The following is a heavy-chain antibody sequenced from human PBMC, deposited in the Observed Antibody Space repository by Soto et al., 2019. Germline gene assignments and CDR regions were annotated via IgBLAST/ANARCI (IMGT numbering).Heavy chain of an antibody. CDR2: ISGSGGST. D-gene: IGHD6-13*01. Sequence: GGSLRLSCAASGFTFSSKSMSWVRQPPGKGLEWVSGISGSGGSTYYADSVKGRFTISRDNSKNTLLLKMNSLRAEDTAVYYCARDESSSMYYFAYWGQGTLVTVSS. V-gene: IGHV3-23*01. CDR1: GFTFSSKS. CDR3: ARDESSSMYYFAY. J-gene: IGHJ4*02.